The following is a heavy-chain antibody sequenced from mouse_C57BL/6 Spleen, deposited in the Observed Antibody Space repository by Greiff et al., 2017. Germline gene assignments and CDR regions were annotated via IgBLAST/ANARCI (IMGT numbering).Heavy chain of an antibody. D-gene: IGHD1-1*01. Sequence: EVKLMESGGGLVKPGGSLKLSCAASGFTFSDYGMHWVRQAPEKGLEWVAYISSGSSTIYYADTVKGRFTISRDNAKTTLFLQMTSLRSEDTAMYYCAREGATVVALDYWGQGTTLTVSS. V-gene: IGHV5-17*01. CDR3: AREGATVVALDY. J-gene: IGHJ2*01. CDR2: ISSGSSTI. CDR1: GFTFSDYG.